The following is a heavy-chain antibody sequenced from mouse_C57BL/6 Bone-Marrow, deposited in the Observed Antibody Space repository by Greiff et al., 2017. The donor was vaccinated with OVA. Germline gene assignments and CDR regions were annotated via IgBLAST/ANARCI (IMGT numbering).Heavy chain of an antibody. CDR1: GYTFTSYW. V-gene: IGHV1-74*01. CDR2: IHPSDSDT. D-gene: IGHD1-1*01. Sequence: QVQLQQSGAELVKPGASVKVSCKASGYTFTSYWMHWVKQRPGQGLEWIGRIHPSDSDTNYNQKFKGKATLTVDKSSSTAYMQLSSLTSEDSAVYYCAIGHYYGSSSFAYWGQGTLVTVSA. J-gene: IGHJ3*01. CDR3: AIGHYYGSSSFAY.